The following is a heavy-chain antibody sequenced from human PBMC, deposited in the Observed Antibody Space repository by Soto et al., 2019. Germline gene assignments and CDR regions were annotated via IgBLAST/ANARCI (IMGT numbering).Heavy chain of an antibody. D-gene: IGHD3-22*01. CDR3: ARPTYYYDSSGPPAY. J-gene: IGHJ4*02. CDR1: GFNFRAIC. V-gene: IGHV3-7*02. CDR2: MNLDGSER. Sequence: PGGSLRLSGAASGFNFRAICMTWVRQAPGKGLEWVANMNLDGSERNYADSVKGRFTVSRDNAKNSLYLQMNSLRAEDTAVYYCARPTYYYDSSGPPAYWGQGTLVTVSS.